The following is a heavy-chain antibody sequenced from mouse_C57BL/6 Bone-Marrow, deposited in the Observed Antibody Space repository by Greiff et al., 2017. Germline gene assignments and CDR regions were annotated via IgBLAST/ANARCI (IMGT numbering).Heavy chain of an antibody. CDR1: GYTFTDYY. J-gene: IGHJ1*03. V-gene: IGHV1-26*01. Sequence: VQLQQSGPELVKPGASVKISCKASGYTFTDYYMNWVKQSHGKSLEWIGDINPNNGGTSYNQKFKGKATLTVDKSSSTAYMELRSLTSEDSAVYYCARGLTEDWYFDVWGTGTTVTVSS. CDR2: INPNNGGT. CDR3: ARGLTEDWYFDV. D-gene: IGHD4-1*01.